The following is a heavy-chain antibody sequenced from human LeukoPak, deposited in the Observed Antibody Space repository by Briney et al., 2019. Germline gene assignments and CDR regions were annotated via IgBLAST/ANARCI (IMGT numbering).Heavy chain of an antibody. D-gene: IGHD5-18*01. CDR1: GFTFDNYA. Sequence: GGSLRLSCAASGFTFDNYAMSWVRQAPGKGLEWVSGISGSGGSTYYADSVKGRFTISRDNSKNTLYVQMNSLRAEDTAVYYCAIPIREYSYGYRDYWGQGTLVTVSS. J-gene: IGHJ4*02. CDR2: ISGSGGST. CDR3: AIPIREYSYGYRDY. V-gene: IGHV3-23*01.